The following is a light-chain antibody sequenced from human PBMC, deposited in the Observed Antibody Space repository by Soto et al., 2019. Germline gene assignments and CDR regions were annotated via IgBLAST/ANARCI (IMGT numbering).Light chain of an antibody. J-gene: IGKJ5*01. V-gene: IGKV1-8*01. CDR2: AAS. Sequence: IQATQSPSSVSASVGDRVTITCRASQGISSYLAWYQQKPGKAPKLLIYAASTLQSGVPSRFSGSGSGTDFTLTISCLQSEDFATDYCQQYYSYPLTFGQGTRLEIK. CDR1: QGISSY. CDR3: QQYYSYPLT.